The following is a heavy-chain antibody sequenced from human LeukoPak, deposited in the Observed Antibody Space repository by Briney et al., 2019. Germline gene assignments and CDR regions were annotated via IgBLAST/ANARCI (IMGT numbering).Heavy chain of an antibody. V-gene: IGHV3-33*01. CDR1: GFIFSSYG. Sequence: PGRSLRLSCAASGFIFSSYGMHWVRQAPGKGLEWVAVIWYDGSNKYYADSVKGRFTISRDNSKNTLYLQMNSLRAEDTAVYYCARVGRGYGDYSTNFDYWGQGTLVTVSS. CDR2: IWYDGSNK. J-gene: IGHJ4*02. CDR3: ARVGRGYGDYSTNFDY. D-gene: IGHD4-17*01.